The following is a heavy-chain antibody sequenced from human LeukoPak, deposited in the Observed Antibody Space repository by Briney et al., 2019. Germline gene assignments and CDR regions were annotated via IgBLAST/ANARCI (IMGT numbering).Heavy chain of an antibody. V-gene: IGHV4-61*02. CDR3: ARGLRRVQDY. Sequence: SQTLSLTCTVSGGSISSGSYYWSWIRQPAGKGLEWIGRIYTSGSTNYNPSLKSRVTISVDTSKNQFSLKLSSVTAADTAVYYCARGLRRVQDYWGQGTLVTVSS. D-gene: IGHD1-1*01. CDR1: GGSISSGSYY. CDR2: IYTSGST. J-gene: IGHJ4*02.